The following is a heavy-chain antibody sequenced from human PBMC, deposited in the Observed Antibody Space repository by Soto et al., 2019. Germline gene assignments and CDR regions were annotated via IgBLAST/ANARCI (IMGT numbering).Heavy chain of an antibody. Sequence: KASETLSPTCTVSGGSISSYYWSWIRQPPGKGLEWIGYIYYSGSTNYNPSLKSRVTISVDTSKNQFSLKLSSVTAADTAVYYCARYLPHYYDSSGYPQGPFDPWGQGTLVTVSS. V-gene: IGHV4-59*01. J-gene: IGHJ5*02. CDR3: ARYLPHYYDSSGYPQGPFDP. D-gene: IGHD3-22*01. CDR1: GGSISSYY. CDR2: IYYSGST.